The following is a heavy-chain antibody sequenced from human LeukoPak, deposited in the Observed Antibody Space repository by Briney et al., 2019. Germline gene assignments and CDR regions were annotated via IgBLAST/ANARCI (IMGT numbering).Heavy chain of an antibody. CDR3: VRREYSNKSPFDY. Sequence: NTSETLSLTCTVSGGSITGYYWGWIRQPPGKGLEWIGSIYFSGNTYHNSSLKSRVTISVDTSKNQFSLKLNSVTAADTAVYYCVRREYSNKSPFDYWGQGTLVTVSS. D-gene: IGHD4-11*01. CDR1: GGSITGYY. J-gene: IGHJ4*02. V-gene: IGHV4-39*01. CDR2: IYFSGNT.